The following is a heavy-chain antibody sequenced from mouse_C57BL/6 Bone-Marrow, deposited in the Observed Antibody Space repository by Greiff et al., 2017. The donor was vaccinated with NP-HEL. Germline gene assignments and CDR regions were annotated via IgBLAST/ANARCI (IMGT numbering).Heavy chain of an antibody. CDR2: IYPGDGDT. J-gene: IGHJ3*01. V-gene: IGHV1-80*01. CDR3: ASVAY. CDR1: GYEFSNYW. Sequence: QVQLQQSGAELVKPGASVKISCKASGYEFSNYWMNWVKQRPGKGLEWIGQIYPGDGDTNYNGKFKDKATLTADKSSSTAYFQLSRLTSADSAVFFCASVAYWGQGPLVTVSA.